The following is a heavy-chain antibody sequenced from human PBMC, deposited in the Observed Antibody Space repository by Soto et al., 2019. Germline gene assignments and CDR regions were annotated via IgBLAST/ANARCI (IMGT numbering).Heavy chain of an antibody. D-gene: IGHD3-22*01. CDR3: ASKYYYDSSGYPNYYYYYGMDV. CDR1: GGYISNSSYY. CDR2: IYYSGST. J-gene: IGHJ6*02. V-gene: IGHV4-39*01. Sequence: SETLSLTCTVFGGYISNSSYYGGWIRQPPEKGLEWIGSIYYSGSTYYKPSLKSRVTISVDTSKNQFSLKLSSVTAADTAVYYCASKYYYDSSGYPNYYYYYGMDVWGQGTTVTVS.